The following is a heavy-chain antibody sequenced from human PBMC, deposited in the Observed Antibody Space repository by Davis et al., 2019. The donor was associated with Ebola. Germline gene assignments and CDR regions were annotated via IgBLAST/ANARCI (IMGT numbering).Heavy chain of an antibody. CDR2: INPNSGGT. D-gene: IGHD2-2*01. V-gene: IGHV1-2*02. J-gene: IGHJ5*02. CDR3: ARVPGAVVPAASNWFDP. CDR1: GYTFTGYY. Sequence: ASVKVSCKASGYTFTGYYMHWVRQAPGQGLEWMGWINPNSGGTNYAQKCQGRVTMTRDTSISTAYMELSSLRSEDTAVYYCARVPGAVVPAASNWFDPWGQGTLVTVSS.